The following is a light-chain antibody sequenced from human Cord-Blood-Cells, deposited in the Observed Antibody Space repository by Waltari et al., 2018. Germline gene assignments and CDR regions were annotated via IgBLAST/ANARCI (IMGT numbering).Light chain of an antibody. V-gene: IGKV3-11*01. CDR2: DAS. CDR1: QSVSSY. CDR3: QQRSNWPPIFT. J-gene: IGKJ3*01. Sequence: EIVLTQSPATLSLSPGERATLSCRSSQSVSSYLAWYQQKPGQAPRLLIYDASNRATGIPARFRGSGSGTDFTLTISSLGPEDFAVYDCQQRSNWPPIFTFGPGTKVDIK.